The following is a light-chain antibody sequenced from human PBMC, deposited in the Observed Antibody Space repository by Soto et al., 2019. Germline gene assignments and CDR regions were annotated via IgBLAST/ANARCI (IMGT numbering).Light chain of an antibody. CDR2: RAC. V-gene: IGKV3-20*01. J-gene: IGKJ4*01. Sequence: YLSWSQNKPGEAPKVLISRACTMATGMPVRFSGGGSGTDFILTISRLESEDFAVYFCQQYGSSPHTFGGVVKV. CDR3: QQYGSSPHT. CDR1: Y.